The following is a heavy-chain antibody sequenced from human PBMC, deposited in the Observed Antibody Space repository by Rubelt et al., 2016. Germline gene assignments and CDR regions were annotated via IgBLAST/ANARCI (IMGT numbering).Heavy chain of an antibody. J-gene: IGHJ6*02. CDR3: AREQSLRNGMDV. V-gene: IGHV3-21*01. CDR2: ISSSSTYI. CDR1: GFTFDDYG. Sequence: PGGSLRLSCAASGFTFDDYGMSWVRQAPGKGLEWVSSISSSSTYIYYADSVKGRFTISRDNAKNSLFLQMNSLRAEDTAVYYCAREQSLRNGMDVWGQGTTVTVSS. D-gene: IGHD3-16*01.